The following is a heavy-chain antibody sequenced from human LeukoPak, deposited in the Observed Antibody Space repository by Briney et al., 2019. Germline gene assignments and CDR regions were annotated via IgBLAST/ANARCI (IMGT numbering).Heavy chain of an antibody. V-gene: IGHV1-2*02. CDR2: INPNSGGT. CDR1: GYTFTGYY. Sequence: GASVKVSCKASGYTFTGYYMHWVRQAPGQGLEWMGWINPNSGGTNYAQKFQGRVTMTRDTSIGTAYMELSRLRSDDTAVYYCARGGSGTYWDYFDYWGQGTLVTVSS. D-gene: IGHD1-26*01. CDR3: ARGGSGTYWDYFDY. J-gene: IGHJ4*02.